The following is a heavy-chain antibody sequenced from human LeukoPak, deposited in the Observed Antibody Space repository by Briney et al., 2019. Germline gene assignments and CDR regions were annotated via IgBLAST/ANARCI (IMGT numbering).Heavy chain of an antibody. V-gene: IGHV4-34*01. J-gene: IGHJ5*02. Sequence: SETLSLTCAVYGGSFSGYYWSWIRQPPGKGLEWIGSIYYSGTAYYNASLRSRVTISVDTSKNQFSLKLSSVTAADTAVYYCARNVKWIKVWSWFDPWGQGTLVPVSS. D-gene: IGHD5-18*01. CDR3: ARNVKWIKVWSWFDP. CDR2: IYYSGTA. CDR1: GGSFSGYY.